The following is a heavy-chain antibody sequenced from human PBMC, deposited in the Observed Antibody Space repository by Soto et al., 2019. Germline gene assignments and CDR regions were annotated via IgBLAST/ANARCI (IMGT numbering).Heavy chain of an antibody. CDR2: INPNSGGT. CDR1: GYTFTGYY. J-gene: IGHJ4*02. CDR3: ARGRWGIAAAGTTRLDY. Sequence: QVQLVQSGAEVKKPGASVKVSCKASGYTFTGYYMHWVRQAPGQGLEWMGWINPNSGGTNYAQKFQCRVTMTRDTSISTAYMELSRLRSDDTAVYYCARGRWGIAAAGTTRLDYWGQGTLVTVSS. D-gene: IGHD6-13*01. V-gene: IGHV1-2*02.